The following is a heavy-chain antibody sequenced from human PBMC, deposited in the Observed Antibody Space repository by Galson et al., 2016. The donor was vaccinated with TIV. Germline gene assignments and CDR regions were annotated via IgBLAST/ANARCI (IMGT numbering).Heavy chain of an antibody. D-gene: IGHD1-26*01. CDR1: GFLFQSFA. V-gene: IGHV3-33*01. J-gene: IGHJ3*01. CDR2: IWYDGSNK. Sequence: SLRLSCAASGFLFQSFAMHWVRQAPGKGLEWLAVIWYDGSNKFYAESVKGRFTISRDNSKNTLYLQMNSLRAEDMAAYYCARGGLFVFDTIVYRDAFDLWGQGTMVTVSS. CDR3: ARGGLFVFDTIVYRDAFDL.